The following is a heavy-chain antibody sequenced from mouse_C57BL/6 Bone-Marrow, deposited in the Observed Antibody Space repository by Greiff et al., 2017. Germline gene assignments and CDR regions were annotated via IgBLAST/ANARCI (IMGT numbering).Heavy chain of an antibody. CDR2: IYPRSGNT. J-gene: IGHJ2*01. D-gene: IGHD2-3*01. V-gene: IGHV1-81*01. CDR3: ARGWLLLY. CDR1: GFNIKDDY. Sequence: VKLMESGAELVRPGASVKLSCTASGFNIKDDYMHWVKQRTGQGLEWIGEIYPRSGNTYYNEKFKGKATLTADKSSSTAYMELRSLTSEDSAVYFCARGWLLLYWGQGTTLTVSS.